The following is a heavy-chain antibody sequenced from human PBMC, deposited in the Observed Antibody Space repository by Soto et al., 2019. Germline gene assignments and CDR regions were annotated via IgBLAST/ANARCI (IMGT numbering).Heavy chain of an antibody. D-gene: IGHD3-22*01. CDR2: IYYTGST. CDR1: GGSINSGGYY. Sequence: QVQLQESGPGLVKPSQTLSLICTVSGGSINSGGYYWSWIRQLPGKGLEWIGYIYYTGSTYYNPSLKSRITISVDTSANQFSLKLSSVTAADTAIYFCASVFKTMIFYYGMDVWGQGTAVAVSS. J-gene: IGHJ6*02. CDR3: ASVFKTMIFYYGMDV. V-gene: IGHV4-31*03.